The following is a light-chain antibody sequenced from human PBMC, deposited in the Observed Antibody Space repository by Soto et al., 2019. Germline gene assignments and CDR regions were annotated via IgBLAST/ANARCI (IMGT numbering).Light chain of an antibody. CDR2: DAS. Sequence: EIVLTQSPGTLSLSPGERATLSCRASQSVSNTYLAWYQQKPGQAPRLLIYDASIRDTGIPDRFSGSGSGTDFTLTISRLESEDFAVYYCQQYGGSPGTFGQGTKVEIK. CDR1: QSVSNTY. J-gene: IGKJ1*01. CDR3: QQYGGSPGT. V-gene: IGKV3-20*01.